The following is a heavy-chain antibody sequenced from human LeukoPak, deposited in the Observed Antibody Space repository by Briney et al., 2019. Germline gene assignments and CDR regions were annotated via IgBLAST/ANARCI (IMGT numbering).Heavy chain of an antibody. Sequence: GGSLRLSCAASGFTFSSYTMTWVRQAPGKGLEWVSGISDSGDNTYYADSVRGRFTISRDNSKNTLYLQMNSLRAEDTAVYYCARVPEDYYDSSGYCDYWGQGTLVTVSS. CDR1: GFTFSSYT. CDR2: ISDSGDNT. J-gene: IGHJ4*02. V-gene: IGHV3-23*01. D-gene: IGHD3-22*01. CDR3: ARVPEDYYDSSGYCDY.